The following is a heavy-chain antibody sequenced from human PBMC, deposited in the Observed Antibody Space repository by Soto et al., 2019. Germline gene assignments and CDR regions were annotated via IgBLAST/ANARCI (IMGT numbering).Heavy chain of an antibody. CDR2: IYYSGST. CDR1: GGSISSGGYY. V-gene: IGHV4-31*03. D-gene: IGHD3-22*01. CDR3: ARDQGDSSGPFDY. Sequence: PSETLSLTCTVSGGSISSGGYYWSWIRQHPGKGLEWIGYIYYSGSTYYNPSLKSRVTISVDTSKNQFSLKLSSVTAADAALYYCARDQGDSSGPFDYWGQGTLVTVSS. J-gene: IGHJ4*02.